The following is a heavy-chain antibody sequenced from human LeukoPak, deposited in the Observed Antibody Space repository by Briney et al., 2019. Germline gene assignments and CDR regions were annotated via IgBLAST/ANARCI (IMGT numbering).Heavy chain of an antibody. J-gene: IGHJ5*02. Sequence: PSETLSLTCTVSGGTISSGGYYWIWIRQHPGKGLEWIGYIYYSGSTYYNPSLKSRVTISVDTSKNQFSLKLSSVTAADTAVYYCARSASTVTICRRFWFDPWGQGTLVTVSS. CDR1: GGTISSGGYY. V-gene: IGHV4-31*03. CDR2: IYYSGST. CDR3: ARSASTVTICRRFWFDP. D-gene: IGHD3-3*01.